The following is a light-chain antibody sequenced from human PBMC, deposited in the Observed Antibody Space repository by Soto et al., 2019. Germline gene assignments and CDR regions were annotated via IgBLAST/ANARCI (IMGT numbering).Light chain of an antibody. J-gene: IGLJ3*02. V-gene: IGLV1-47*01. Sequence: QSVLTQPPSASGTPGQRVTISCSGSSSNIGDSYGYWFQQLPGTAPKLLIYRNNQRPSGVPDRASGSKSGTSASLAISGLRPEDEADYYCATWDDSLRGWVFGGGTKLTVL. CDR1: SSNIGDSY. CDR3: ATWDDSLRGWV. CDR2: RNN.